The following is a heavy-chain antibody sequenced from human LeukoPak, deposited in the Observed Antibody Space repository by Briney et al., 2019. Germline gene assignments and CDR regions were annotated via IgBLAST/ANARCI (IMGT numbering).Heavy chain of an antibody. J-gene: IGHJ4*02. CDR3: AKETTYYYGSGSYYNMRYFDY. D-gene: IGHD3-10*01. Sequence: SETLSLTCAVYGGSFSGYYWSWIRQPPGKELEWIGEINHSGSTNYNPSLKSRVTISVDTSKNQFSLKLSSVTAADTAVYYCAKETTYYYGSGSYYNMRYFDYWGQGTLVTVSS. CDR2: INHSGST. CDR1: GGSFSGYY. V-gene: IGHV4-34*01.